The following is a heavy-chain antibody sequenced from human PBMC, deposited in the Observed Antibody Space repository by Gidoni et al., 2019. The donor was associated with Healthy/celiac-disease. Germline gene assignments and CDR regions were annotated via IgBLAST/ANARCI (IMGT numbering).Heavy chain of an antibody. V-gene: IGHV3-23*01. CDR1: GFTFSSYA. D-gene: IGHD2-21*01. CDR3: ATCGGEDNNYFDY. CDR2: ISGSGGST. J-gene: IGHJ4*02. Sequence: EVQLLESGGGLVQPGGSLRLSFEACGFTFSSYARSWVRQAPGKGLEWVSAISGSGGSTYYADSVKGRFTISRDNSKNTLYLQMNSLRAEDTAVYYCATCGGEDNNYFDYWGQGTLVTVSS.